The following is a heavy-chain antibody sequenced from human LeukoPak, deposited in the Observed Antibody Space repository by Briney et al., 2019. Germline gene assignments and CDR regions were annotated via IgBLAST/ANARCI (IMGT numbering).Heavy chain of an antibody. D-gene: IGHD1-26*01. Sequence: PGGSLRLSCAASGFTFRSYDMNWVRQAQGKGLEWGSYISNSGSTIYYADSVKGRFTISRDNAMHSLHLQMNSLRAEDTAVYYCARVGSRFDYWGQGTLVTVSS. CDR3: ARVGSRFDY. J-gene: IGHJ4*02. CDR1: GFTFRSYD. V-gene: IGHV3-48*03. CDR2: ISNSGSTI.